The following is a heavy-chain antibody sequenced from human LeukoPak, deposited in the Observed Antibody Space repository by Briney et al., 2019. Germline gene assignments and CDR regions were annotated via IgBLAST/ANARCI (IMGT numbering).Heavy chain of an antibody. J-gene: IGHJ4*02. CDR1: GFTFSSNY. CDR2: AYSGGIT. V-gene: IGHV3-53*01. CDR3: VLGGCSSTSCYTIFGY. Sequence: GGSLRLSCAASGFTFSSNYMSWVRQAPGKGLEWVSVAYSGGITYYLDSVKGRFTVSRDNAKNTLYLQMDSLRAEDTAVYYCVLGGCSSTSCYTIFGYWGQGTLVTVSS. D-gene: IGHD2-2*02.